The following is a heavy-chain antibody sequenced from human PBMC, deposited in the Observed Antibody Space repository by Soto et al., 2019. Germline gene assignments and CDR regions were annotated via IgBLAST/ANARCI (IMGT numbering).Heavy chain of an antibody. CDR3: AREVQVHTPAFVY. CDR2: ISPMFGAA. D-gene: IGHD3-10*01. CDR1: GGTFNTYA. J-gene: IGHJ4*02. Sequence: QVQLVQSGAEMKKPGSSVKVSCQSSGGTFNTYAMNWVRQAPGQGPEWMGDISPMFGAANYAPKFQDRVTITADESTGTSYMQLSSLTSEDTALYICAREVQVHTPAFVYWGQGTLVTVSS. V-gene: IGHV1-69*19.